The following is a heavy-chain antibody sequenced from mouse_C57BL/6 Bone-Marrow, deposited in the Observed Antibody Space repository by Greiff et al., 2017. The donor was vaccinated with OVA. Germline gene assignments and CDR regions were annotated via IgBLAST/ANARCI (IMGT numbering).Heavy chain of an antibody. J-gene: IGHJ2*01. CDR3: ARDYYGSLDY. CDR1: GYTFTSYW. Sequence: QVQLQQPGTELVKPGASVKLSCKASGYTFTSYWMHWVKQRPGQGLEWIGNINPSNGGTNYNEKFKGKATLTVDKSSSTAYMQLSSLTSEDSAGDCGARDYYGSLDYWGQGTTLTVSS. CDR2: INPSNGGT. V-gene: IGHV1-53*01. D-gene: IGHD1-1*01.